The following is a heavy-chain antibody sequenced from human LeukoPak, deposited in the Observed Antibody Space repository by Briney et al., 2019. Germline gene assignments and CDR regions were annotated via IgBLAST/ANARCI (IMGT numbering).Heavy chain of an antibody. CDR1: GYTFTANY. CDR2: INPNSGGT. V-gene: IGHV1-2*02. J-gene: IGHJ4*02. CDR3: TAGSSSWYPGY. Sequence: ASVKVSCKAPGYTFTANYMHWVRQAPGQGLEWMGWINPNSGGTKYAQKLQGRVTMTRDTTISTAYMELSSLRSDDTAVYYCTAGSSSWYPGYWGQGTLVTVSS. D-gene: IGHD6-13*01.